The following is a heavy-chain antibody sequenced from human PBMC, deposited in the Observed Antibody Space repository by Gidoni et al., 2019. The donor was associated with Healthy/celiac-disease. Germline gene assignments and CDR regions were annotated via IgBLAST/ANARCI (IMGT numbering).Heavy chain of an antibody. CDR2: IYYSGST. D-gene: IGHD5-18*01. J-gene: IGHJ4*02. V-gene: IGHV4-59*01. Sequence: QVQLHESGPGLVKPSETLSLSCTVSGGSISSYYWSWFRQPAGKVLEWIGYIYYSGSTNYNPSHKSRVTISVDTSKNQFSLKLSSVTAADTAVYYCARGGYSYGLDYWGQGTLVTVSS. CDR3: ARGGYSYGLDY. CDR1: GGSISSYY.